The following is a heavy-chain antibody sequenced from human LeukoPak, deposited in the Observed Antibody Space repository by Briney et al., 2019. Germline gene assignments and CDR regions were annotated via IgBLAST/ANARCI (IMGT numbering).Heavy chain of an antibody. V-gene: IGHV3-30*18. CDR1: GFTFSSYG. D-gene: IGHD3-10*01. CDR2: ISYDGSNK. J-gene: IGHJ4*02. Sequence: GGSLGLSCAASGFTFSSYGMHWVRQAPGKGLEWVAVISYDGSNKYYADSVKGRFTISRDNSKNTLYLQMNSLRAEDTAVYYCAKEPYYYGSGSYPDYWGQGTLVTVSS. CDR3: AKEPYYYGSGSYPDY.